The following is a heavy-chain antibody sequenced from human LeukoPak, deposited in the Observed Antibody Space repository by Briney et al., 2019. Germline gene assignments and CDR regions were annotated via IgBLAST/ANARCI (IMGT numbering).Heavy chain of an antibody. CDR1: GYTFTSYY. V-gene: IGHV1-2*02. CDR3: ASHPPGIAAAGTGY. D-gene: IGHD6-13*01. J-gene: IGHJ4*02. CDR2: INPNSGGT. Sequence: ASVKVSCKASGYTFTSYYMHWVRQAPGQGLEWMGWINPNSGGTNYAQKFQGRVTMTRDTSISTAYMELSRLRSDDTAVYYCASHPPGIAAAGTGYWGQGTLVTVSS.